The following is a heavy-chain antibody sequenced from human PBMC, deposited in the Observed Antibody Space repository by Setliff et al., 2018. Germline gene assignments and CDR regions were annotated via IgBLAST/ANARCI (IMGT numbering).Heavy chain of an antibody. J-gene: IGHJ4*02. D-gene: IGHD6-19*01. CDR3: ARDWGSSGWYFDY. CDR2: IYHSGST. Sequence: SETLSLTCTVSGGSISRSSYYWGWIRQPPGKGLEWIGSIYHSGSTNYNPSLKSRVTISVDTSKNQFSLKLSSVTAADTAVYYCARDWGSSGWYFDYWGQGTLVTVSS. V-gene: IGHV4-39*07. CDR1: GGSISRSSYY.